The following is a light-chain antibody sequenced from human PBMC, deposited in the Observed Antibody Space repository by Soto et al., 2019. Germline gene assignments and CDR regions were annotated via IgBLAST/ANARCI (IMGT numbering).Light chain of an antibody. CDR1: SSDVGGYNY. CDR3: SSYTISRTYV. CDR2: DVS. Sequence: QSALTQPASASESPGQSITISCTGSSSDVGGYNYVSWYQQHPGKAPKLMIYDVSTRPSGVSDRFPGSKSGNTASLPISGLQAEEEAAYYCSSYTISRTYVFGTGTKLTVL. J-gene: IGLJ1*01. V-gene: IGLV2-14*01.